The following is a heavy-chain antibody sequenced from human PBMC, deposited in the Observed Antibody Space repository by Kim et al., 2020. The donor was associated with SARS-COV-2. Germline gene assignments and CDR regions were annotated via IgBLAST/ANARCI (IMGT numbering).Heavy chain of an antibody. J-gene: IGHJ4*02. CDR1: GFTFDDYA. CDR2: IRWLNKYM. Sequence: GGSLRLSCAASGFTFDDYAMHWVRQAPGKGLEWVSGIRWLNKYMFYAASVKGRFTISRDNSKKSLYLQMNSLRAEDTAVYYCAGPHWARVWGPIDSWGQGTLVTVSS. V-gene: IGHV3-9*01. CDR3: AGPHWARVWGPIDS. D-gene: IGHD7-27*01.